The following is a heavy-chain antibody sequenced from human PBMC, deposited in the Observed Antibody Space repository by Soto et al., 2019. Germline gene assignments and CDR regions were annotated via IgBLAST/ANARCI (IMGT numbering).Heavy chain of an antibody. Sequence: SSETLSLTCTVSGGSISSSSYYWGWIRQPPGKGLEWIGSIYYSGSTYYNPSLKSRVTISVDTPKNQFSLKLSSVTAADTAVYYCATRTGSIFTGYGMDVWGQGTTVTVS. CDR3: ATRTGSIFTGYGMDV. CDR1: GGSISSSSYY. V-gene: IGHV4-39*01. J-gene: IGHJ6*02. D-gene: IGHD3-9*01. CDR2: IYYSGST.